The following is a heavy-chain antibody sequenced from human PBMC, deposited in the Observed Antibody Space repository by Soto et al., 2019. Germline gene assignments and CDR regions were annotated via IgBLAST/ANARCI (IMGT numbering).Heavy chain of an antibody. CDR3: ARMYSVNRDAFDI. V-gene: IGHV3-74*01. J-gene: IGHJ3*02. D-gene: IGHD1-26*01. CDR1: GFTFSNYW. Sequence: PGGSLRLSXAASGFTFSNYWMYWVRQAPGKGLVWVSRINTDGSSTSYADSVKGRLIISRDNAKSTLYLQMNSLRAEDTAVYYCARMYSVNRDAFDIWGQGTMVTVSS. CDR2: INTDGSST.